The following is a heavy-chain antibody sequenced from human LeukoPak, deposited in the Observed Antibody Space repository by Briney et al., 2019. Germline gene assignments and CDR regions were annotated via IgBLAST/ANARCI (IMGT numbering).Heavy chain of an antibody. Sequence: GGSLRLPCAASGLTVTNNHMTWVRQAPGKGLEWVSVIQSGGSTYYADSVKGRFTISRDNSKNTLYLQMSSLRAEDTAVYYCARRAVTNQFDSWGQGTLVTVSS. CDR1: GLTVTNNH. J-gene: IGHJ4*02. CDR3: ARRAVTNQFDS. V-gene: IGHV3-66*02. D-gene: IGHD4-17*01. CDR2: IQSGGST.